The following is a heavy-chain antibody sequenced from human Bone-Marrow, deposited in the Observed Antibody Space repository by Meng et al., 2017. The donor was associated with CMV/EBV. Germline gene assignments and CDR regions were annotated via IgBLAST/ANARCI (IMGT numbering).Heavy chain of an antibody. Sequence: GESLKISCAASGFNFSTYGMHWVRQAPGKGLQWVAFIRFDGTNKKYVDSVKGRFTISRDNSKNTLYLQMNSLSTEDTAVYYCAKDPYTYDFWSGYYGMDVWGQGTTVTVSS. CDR1: GFNFSTYG. CDR3: AKDPYTYDFWSGYYGMDV. J-gene: IGHJ6*02. CDR2: IRFDGTNK. V-gene: IGHV3-30*02. D-gene: IGHD3-3*01.